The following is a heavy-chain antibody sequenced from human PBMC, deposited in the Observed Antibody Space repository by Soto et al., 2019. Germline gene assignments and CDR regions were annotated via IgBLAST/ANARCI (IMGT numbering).Heavy chain of an antibody. CDR2: IWYDGSNK. CDR3: ARHLYVGYYYGMDV. V-gene: IGHV3-33*01. J-gene: IGHJ6*02. D-gene: IGHD3-16*01. CDR1: GFTFSSYG. Sequence: QVQLVESGGGVVQPGRSLRLSCAASGFTFSSYGMHWVRQAPGKGLEWVAVIWYDGSNKYYADSVKGRFTISRDNSKNTLYLQMNSLRAEDTAVYYCARHLYVGYYYGMDVWGQGTTVTVSS.